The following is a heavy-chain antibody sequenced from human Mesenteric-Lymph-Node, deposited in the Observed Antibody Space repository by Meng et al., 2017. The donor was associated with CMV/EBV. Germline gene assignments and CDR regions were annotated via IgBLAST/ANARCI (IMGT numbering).Heavy chain of an antibody. CDR1: RFTFSSYA. Sequence: GGSLRLSCAASRFTFSSYAMTWVRWVRQAPGRGLEWVSTISGRGGSTYHADSVKGRFTISRDNSKNTLHLQMNSLRAEDTAVYYCARSRGGSTNCPQCWIDPWGQGTLVTVSS. CDR2: ISGRGGST. CDR3: ARSRGGSTNCPQCWIDP. J-gene: IGHJ5*02. D-gene: IGHD2-2*01. V-gene: IGHV3-23*01.